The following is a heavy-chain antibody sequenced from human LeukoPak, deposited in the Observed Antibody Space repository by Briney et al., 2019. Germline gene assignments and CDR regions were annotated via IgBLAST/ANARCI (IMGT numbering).Heavy chain of an antibody. D-gene: IGHD6-6*01. J-gene: IGHJ6*03. CDR2: IKEDGSEK. V-gene: IGHV3-7*01. CDR1: GFTFSSYW. CDR3: ARARYSRSSEGYYYYYYMDV. Sequence: GGSLRLSCAASGFTFSSYWMSWVRQAPGKGLEWVANIKEDGSEKYYYVDSMKGRFTISRDNAKNSLYLQMNSLRAEDTAVYYCARARYSRSSEGYYYYYYMDVWGKGTTVTVSS.